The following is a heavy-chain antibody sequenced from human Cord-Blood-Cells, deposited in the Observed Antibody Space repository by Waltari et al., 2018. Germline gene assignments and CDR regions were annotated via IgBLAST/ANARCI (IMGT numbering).Heavy chain of an antibody. Sequence: QVQLQESGPGLVKPSETLSLTCTVPGGSIRRYYWSWLRQPAGKGLEWIGRIYTSGSTNYNPSLKSRVTMSVVTSKNQFSLKLSSVTAADTAVYYCAGSGEYYYYYYYYMDVWGKGTTVTVSS. CDR1: GGSIRRYY. CDR3: AGSGEYYYYYYYYMDV. J-gene: IGHJ6*03. D-gene: IGHD3-3*01. V-gene: IGHV4-4*07. CDR2: IYTSGST.